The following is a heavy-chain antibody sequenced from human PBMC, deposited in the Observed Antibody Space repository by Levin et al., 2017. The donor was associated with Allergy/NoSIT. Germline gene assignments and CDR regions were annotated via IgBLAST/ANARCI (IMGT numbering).Heavy chain of an antibody. V-gene: IGHV3-48*01. CDR2: ISSTSSTI. Sequence: ETLSLTCAASGFTFSSYSLNWVRQAPGKGLEWVSCISSTSSTIYYADSVKGRFTISRDNAKKSLYLQMNSLRAEDTAVYYCASPGGNSYMRYFDYWGQGTLVTVSS. D-gene: IGHD4-23*01. CDR3: ASPGGNSYMRYFDY. J-gene: IGHJ4*02. CDR1: GFTFSSYS.